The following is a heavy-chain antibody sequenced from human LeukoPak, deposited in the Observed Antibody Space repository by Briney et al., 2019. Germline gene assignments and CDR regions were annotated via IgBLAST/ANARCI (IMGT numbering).Heavy chain of an antibody. D-gene: IGHD3-16*01. J-gene: IGHJ4*02. CDR1: GGTFSSYA. CDR3: ARDGGDDDLMV. V-gene: IGHV1-18*01. Sequence: GASVKVSCKASGGTFSSYAISWVRQAPGQGLEWMGWISVYNGNTNYAQKLQGRVTMTTDTSTSTAYMELRSLRSDDTAVYYCARDGGDDDLMVWGQGTLVTVSS. CDR2: ISVYNGNT.